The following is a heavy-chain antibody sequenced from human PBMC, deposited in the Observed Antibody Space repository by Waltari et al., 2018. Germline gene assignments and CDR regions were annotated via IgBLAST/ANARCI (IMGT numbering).Heavy chain of an antibody. J-gene: IGHJ4*02. V-gene: IGHV3-74*01. CDR1: GFTFTRYL. Sequence: EVQLDESGGGLVQPGGSLRLSCSASGFTFTRYLMNWVRQAPGKGLVWGRHINSDGSSTTYADSVKGRVTISGDNAKNTVYLQMNSLRVEDTAVYYCTSALWLGELYDYWGQGTLVTVSS. CDR2: INSDGSST. CDR3: TSALWLGELYDY. D-gene: IGHD3-10*01.